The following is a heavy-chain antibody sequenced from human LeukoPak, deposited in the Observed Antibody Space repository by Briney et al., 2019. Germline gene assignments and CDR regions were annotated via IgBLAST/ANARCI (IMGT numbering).Heavy chain of an antibody. J-gene: IGHJ4*02. V-gene: IGHV3-74*01. CDR2: INSDGSST. CDR3: APLLFPPFWVVDCYAPTSDY. CDR1: GFTFSSYW. D-gene: IGHD2-21*02. Sequence: PGGSLRLSCAASGFTFSSYWMHWVRQAPGKGLVWVSRINSDGSSTIYADSVKGRFTISRDNAKNTLYLQMNSLRAEDTAVYYFAPLLFPPFWVVDCYAPTSDYWGQGTLVTFSS.